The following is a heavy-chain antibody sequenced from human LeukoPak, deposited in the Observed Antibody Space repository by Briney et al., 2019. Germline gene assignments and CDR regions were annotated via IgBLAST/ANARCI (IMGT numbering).Heavy chain of an antibody. CDR3: ARGGSYLSAFDI. CDR2: IYSGGST. Sequence: GSLRLSCAASGFTVSSNYMSWVRQAPGKGLEWVSIIYSGGSTFYADSVKGRFTIPRDNSKNTLYLQMNSLRAEDTAVYYCARGGSYLSAFDIWGQGTMVTVSS. D-gene: IGHD1-26*01. J-gene: IGHJ3*02. CDR1: GFTVSSNY. V-gene: IGHV3-53*01.